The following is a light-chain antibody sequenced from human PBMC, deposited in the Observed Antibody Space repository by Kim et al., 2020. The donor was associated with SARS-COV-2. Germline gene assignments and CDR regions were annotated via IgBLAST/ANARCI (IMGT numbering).Light chain of an antibody. CDR1: TGAVTSGYY. V-gene: IGLV7-43*01. CDR3: LLYYGGTQQRV. CDR2: STS. J-gene: IGLJ3*02. Sequence: QTVVTQEHSLTVSPGGTVTLTCASSTGAVTSGYYPNWFQHKPGQVPRALIYSTSNRYSWTPARFSGYLLGGKAALTLSGVQPEDEAEYYCLLYYGGTQQRVFGGGNQLTVL.